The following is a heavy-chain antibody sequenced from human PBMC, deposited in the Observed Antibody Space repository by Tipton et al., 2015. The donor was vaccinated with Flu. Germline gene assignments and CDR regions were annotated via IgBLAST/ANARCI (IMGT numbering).Heavy chain of an antibody. CDR3: AATSFWTVI. J-gene: IGHJ6*02. D-gene: IGHD2/OR15-2a*01. CDR1: GGSITDGDQY. V-gene: IGHV4-30-4*01. Sequence: TLSLTCTVSGGSITDGDQYWSWIRQPPGKGLEWIGFIYSSGRSSSNPSLNSRADISLDAAQSPFSLSLRSVTAADTAVYYCAATSFWTVIWGQGTTVTVSS. CDR2: IYSSGRS.